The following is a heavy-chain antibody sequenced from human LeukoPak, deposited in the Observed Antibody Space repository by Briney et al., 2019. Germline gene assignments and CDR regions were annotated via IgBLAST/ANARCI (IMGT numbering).Heavy chain of an antibody. CDR3: ASRGATSGLGY. Sequence: GGSLRLSCAASGFTFSSYWMHWVRQAPGKGLVWVSRINSDGGTTTYADSVKGRFTISRDNAKNTLYLQMNSLRAEDTAVYFCASRGATSGLGYWGQGTLVTVSS. CDR1: GFTFSSYW. V-gene: IGHV3-74*01. J-gene: IGHJ4*02. CDR2: INSDGGTT.